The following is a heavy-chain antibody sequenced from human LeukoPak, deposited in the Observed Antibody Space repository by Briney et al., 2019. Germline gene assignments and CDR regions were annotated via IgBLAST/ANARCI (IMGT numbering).Heavy chain of an antibody. CDR2: IYYGENT. J-gene: IGHJ4*02. D-gene: IGHD3-22*01. V-gene: IGHV4-39*07. Sequence: SETLSLTCTVSGGSISSGPYYWGWIRQPPGKGLEWIGNIYYGENTYYNPSLKSRVTISVDTSKNQFSLKLSSVTAADTAVYYCARLDYDSSGYSYYFDYWGQGTLVTVSS. CDR3: ARLDYDSSGYSYYFDY. CDR1: GGSISSGPYY.